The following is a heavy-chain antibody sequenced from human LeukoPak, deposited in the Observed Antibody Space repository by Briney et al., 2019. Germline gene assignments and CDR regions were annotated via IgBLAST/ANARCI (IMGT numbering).Heavy chain of an antibody. J-gene: IGHJ4*02. CDR1: GYSISSGYY. CDR2: IYNSGST. CDR3: ARGDRGFFPFDY. V-gene: IGHV4-38-2*02. D-gene: IGHD5-12*01. Sequence: SETLSLTCTVSGYSISSGYYWGWIRQSPGKGLEWIGSIYNSGSTYYNPSLKSRVTISIDTSKNQFSLKLSSVTAADTAVYYCARGDRGFFPFDYWGQGTLVTVSS.